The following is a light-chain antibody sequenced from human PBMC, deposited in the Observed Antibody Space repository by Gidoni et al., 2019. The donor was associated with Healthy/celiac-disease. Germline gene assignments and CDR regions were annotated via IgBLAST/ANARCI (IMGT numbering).Light chain of an antibody. CDR3: QRCCSTPPLT. V-gene: IGKV1-39*01. J-gene: IGKJ4*01. CDR1: QSISSY. CDR2: AAS. Sequence: DIQMTTSPSSLSASVGDRVTITCRASQSISSYLNWYQQKPGKAPKLLFYAASSLQSGVPSMFSGSGSGTDFTLTISSLHPEVFASYCFQRCCSTPPLTFGGGTKVEIK.